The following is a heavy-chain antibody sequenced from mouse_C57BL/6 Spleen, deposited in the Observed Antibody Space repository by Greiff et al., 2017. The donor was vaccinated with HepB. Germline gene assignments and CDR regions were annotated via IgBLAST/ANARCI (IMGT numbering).Heavy chain of an antibody. CDR1: GFTFSDYG. D-gene: IGHD1-1*01. V-gene: IGHV5-17*01. CDR2: ISSGSSTN. Sequence: EVKLVESGGGLVKPGGSLKLSCAASGFTFSDYGMHWVRQAPEKGLEWVAYISSGSSTNYYADTVKGRFTISRDNAKNTLFLQMTSLRSEDTAMYYCARQVAGDFDYWGQGTTLTVSS. CDR3: ARQVAGDFDY. J-gene: IGHJ2*01.